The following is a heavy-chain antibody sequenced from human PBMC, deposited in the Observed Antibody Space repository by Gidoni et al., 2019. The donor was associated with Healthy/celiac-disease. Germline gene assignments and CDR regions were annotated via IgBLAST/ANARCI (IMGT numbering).Heavy chain of an antibody. J-gene: IGHJ3*02. V-gene: IGHV3-48*02. D-gene: IGHD6-19*01. CDR2: ISSSSSTI. Sequence: GLEWVSYISSSSSTIYYADSVKGRFTISRDNAKNSLYLQMNSLRDEDTAVYYCAREHVPWLVPGAFDIWGQGTMVTVSS. CDR3: AREHVPWLVPGAFDI.